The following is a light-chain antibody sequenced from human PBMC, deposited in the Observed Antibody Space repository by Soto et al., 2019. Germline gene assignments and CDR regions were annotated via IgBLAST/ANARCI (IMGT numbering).Light chain of an antibody. Sequence: EIVLTQSPGTLSLSPGERATLSCRASQSVSSSYLAWYQQKPGQAPRRLIYGASSRATGIPDRFSGSGSGTDFTLTISRLEPEDLAVYYCQQYGSSHTFGQGTKLEIK. CDR1: QSVSSSY. V-gene: IGKV3-20*01. CDR2: GAS. CDR3: QQYGSSHT. J-gene: IGKJ1*01.